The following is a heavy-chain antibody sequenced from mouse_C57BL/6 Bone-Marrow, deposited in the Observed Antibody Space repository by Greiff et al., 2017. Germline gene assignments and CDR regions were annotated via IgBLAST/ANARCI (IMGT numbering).Heavy chain of an antibody. CDR3: VRFWDGAFDY. J-gene: IGHJ2*01. CDR2: IRSKSNNYAT. D-gene: IGHD4-1*01. Sequence: EVMLVESGGGLVQPKGSLKLSCAASGFSFNTYAMNWVRQAPGKGLEWVARIRSKSNNYATYYADSVKDRFTISRDDSESMLYLQMNNLKTEDTAMYYCVRFWDGAFDYWGQGTTLTVSS. CDR1: GFSFNTYA. V-gene: IGHV10-1*01.